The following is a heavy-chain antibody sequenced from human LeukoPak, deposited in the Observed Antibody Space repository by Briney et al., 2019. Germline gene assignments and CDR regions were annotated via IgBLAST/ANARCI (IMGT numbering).Heavy chain of an antibody. J-gene: IGHJ3*02. V-gene: IGHV4-39*01. CDR2: IYYSGST. CDR1: GGSISSSSYY. CDR3: ARGVVGATKGRAFDI. D-gene: IGHD1-26*01. Sequence: SETPSLTCTVSGGSISSSSYYWGWIRQPPGKGLEWIGSIYYSGSTYYNPSLKSRVTISVDTSKNQFSLKLSSVTAADTAVYYCARGVVGATKGRAFDIWGQGTMVTVSS.